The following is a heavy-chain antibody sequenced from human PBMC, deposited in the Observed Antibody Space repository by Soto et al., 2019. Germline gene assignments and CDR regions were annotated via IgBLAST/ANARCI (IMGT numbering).Heavy chain of an antibody. CDR2: IYSGGST. CDR3: ARGYSYGTYYMDV. Sequence: EVQLVESGGGLVQPGGSLRLSCAASGFTVSSNYMSWVRQAPGKGLEWVSVIYSGGSTYYADYVKGRFTISRDNSKNTLYRQMNSLRAEDTAVYDCARGYSYGTYYMDVWGKGTTVTVSS. CDR1: GFTVSSNY. J-gene: IGHJ6*03. V-gene: IGHV3-66*01. D-gene: IGHD5-18*01.